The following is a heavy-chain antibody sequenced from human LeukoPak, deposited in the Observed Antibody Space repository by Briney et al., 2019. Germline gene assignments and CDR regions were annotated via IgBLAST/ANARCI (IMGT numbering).Heavy chain of an antibody. CDR3: ARLYDFWSGYPADY. D-gene: IGHD3-3*01. J-gene: IGHJ4*02. V-gene: IGHV4-59*12. CDR1: GGSISSYY. CDR2: IYYSGST. Sequence: SETLSLTCTVSGGSISSYYWSWIRQPPGKGLEWIGYIYYSGSTNYNPSLKSRVTISVDTSKNQFSLKLSSVTAADTAVYYCARLYDFWSGYPADYWGQGTLVTVSS.